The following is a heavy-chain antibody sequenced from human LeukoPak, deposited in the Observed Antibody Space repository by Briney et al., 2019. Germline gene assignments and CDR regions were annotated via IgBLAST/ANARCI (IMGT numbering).Heavy chain of an antibody. CDR1: GGSLSSYY. V-gene: IGHV4-34*01. CDR3: TYTGWYKVPDY. D-gene: IGHD6-19*01. J-gene: IGHJ4*02. Sequence: PSETLSLTCAVYGGSLSSYYRSWIRQPPGKGLEWIGHITHSGSTNYNPSLKNRVTVSVDASKNQFSLKLSSVTAADTAVYCCTYTGWYKVPDYWGQGTLVTVSS. CDR2: ITHSGST.